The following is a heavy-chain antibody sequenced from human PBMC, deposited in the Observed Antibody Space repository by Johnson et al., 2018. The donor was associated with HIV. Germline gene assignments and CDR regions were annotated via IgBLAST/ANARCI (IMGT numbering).Heavy chain of an antibody. CDR1: GFTFSNYG. Sequence: QVLLVESGGGVVQPGGSLRLSCAASGFTFSNYGMHWVRQAPGKGLEWVAFIRYDGSNKYYADSVKGRFTVSRDNTKNTLFLEMNSLRPEDTAVYYCVKERQLVRSFDIWGQGTMVTVSS. J-gene: IGHJ3*02. D-gene: IGHD6-6*01. V-gene: IGHV3-30*02. CDR3: VKERQLVRSFDI. CDR2: IRYDGSNK.